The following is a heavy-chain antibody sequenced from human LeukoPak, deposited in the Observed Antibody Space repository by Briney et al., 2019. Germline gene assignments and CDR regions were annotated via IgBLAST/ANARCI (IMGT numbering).Heavy chain of an antibody. Sequence: GGSLRLSCAASGFTFSSYAMSWVRQAPGKGLEWVSAISGSGGSTYYADSVKGRFTISRDNSKNTLYLQMNSLRAEDTAVYYCAKVYSSSIRRPYFDCWGQGTLVTVSS. V-gene: IGHV3-23*01. CDR2: ISGSGGST. D-gene: IGHD6-6*01. CDR3: AKVYSSSIRRPYFDC. J-gene: IGHJ4*02. CDR1: GFTFSSYA.